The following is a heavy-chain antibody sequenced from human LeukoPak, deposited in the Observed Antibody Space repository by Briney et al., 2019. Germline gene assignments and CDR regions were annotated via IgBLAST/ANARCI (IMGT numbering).Heavy chain of an antibody. V-gene: IGHV4-4*02. J-gene: IGHJ4*02. CDR3: ARATYYDTLTGYYKGLDY. CDR1: GGSISSGDW. Sequence: PSETLSLTCTVSGGSISSGDWWSWVRQPPGKGLEWIGEIYHSGNTNYNPSLKSRVTISVDKSKNEFSLNLSSVTAADTAVYYCARATYYDTLTGYYKGLDYWGQGTLVTVSS. CDR2: IYHSGNT. D-gene: IGHD3-9*01.